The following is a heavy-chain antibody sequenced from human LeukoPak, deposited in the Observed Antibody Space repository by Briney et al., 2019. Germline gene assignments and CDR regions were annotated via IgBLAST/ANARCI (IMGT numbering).Heavy chain of an antibody. CDR2: ISSSSSYI. CDR1: GFTFTSYS. V-gene: IGHV3-21*01. Sequence: GGSLRLSCAASGFTFTSYSMNWVRQAPGKGLEWVSSISSSSSYIYYADSVKGRFTISRDNAKNSLYLQMNSLRAEDTAVYYCAKGVGGNYYYYYMDVWAKGPRSPSP. CDR3: AKGVGGNYYYYYMDV. D-gene: IGHD3-10*01. J-gene: IGHJ6*03.